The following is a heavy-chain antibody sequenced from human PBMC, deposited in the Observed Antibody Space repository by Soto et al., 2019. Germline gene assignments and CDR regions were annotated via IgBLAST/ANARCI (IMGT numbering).Heavy chain of an antibody. J-gene: IGHJ4*02. CDR1: GFTFSSYA. CDR2: ISSNGGST. D-gene: IGHD3-10*01. V-gene: IGHV3-64*01. Sequence: EVQLLESGGGLVQPGGSLRLSCAASGFTFSSYAMHWVRQAPGKGLEYVSAISSNGGSTYYANSVKGRFTISRDNSKNTLYLQMGSLRAEEMAVYYCARQGRAVSSYYFAYWGQGTLVTVSS. CDR3: ARQGRAVSSYYFAY.